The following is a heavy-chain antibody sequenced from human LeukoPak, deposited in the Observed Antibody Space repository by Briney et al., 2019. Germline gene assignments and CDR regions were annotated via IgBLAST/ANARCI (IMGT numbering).Heavy chain of an antibody. CDR2: ISYDGKDK. D-gene: IGHD6-19*01. Sequence: GGSLRLSCAASGFTFSNYAMHWVRQAPGKGLQWVAFISYDGKDKYYSDSVKGRITISRDNSKSTLYVQMDSLRTEDTAVYYCAKARGSGFQRGDAFDMWGQGTRVTVSS. CDR3: AKARGSGFQRGDAFDM. CDR1: GFTFSNYA. J-gene: IGHJ3*02. V-gene: IGHV3-30*04.